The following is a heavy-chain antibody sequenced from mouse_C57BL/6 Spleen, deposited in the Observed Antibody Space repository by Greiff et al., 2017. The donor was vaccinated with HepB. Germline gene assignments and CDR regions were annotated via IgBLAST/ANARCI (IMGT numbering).Heavy chain of an antibody. Sequence: EVHLVESGGDLVKPGGSLKLSCAASGFTFSSYGMSWVRQTPDKRLEWVATISSGGSYTYYPDSVKGRFTISRDNAKNTLYLQMSSLKSEDTAMYYCARHDYYGSSYLYYFDYWGQGTTLTVSS. CDR1: GFTFSSYG. CDR2: ISSGGSYT. V-gene: IGHV5-6*01. D-gene: IGHD1-1*01. CDR3: ARHDYYGSSYLYYFDY. J-gene: IGHJ2*01.